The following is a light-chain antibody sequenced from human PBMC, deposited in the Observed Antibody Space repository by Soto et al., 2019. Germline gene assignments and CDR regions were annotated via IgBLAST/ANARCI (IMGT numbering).Light chain of an antibody. CDR3: QQYHISPPT. CDR2: GAS. Sequence: EIVLTQSPGTLSLSPGKRASLSCRASQSVSSNFLAWYQKKPGQAPRLLIYGASSRATAIPDRFSGSGSGTDFTLTISRLEPEDFVVYYCQQYHISPPTFGQGTRLEIK. CDR1: QSVSSNF. J-gene: IGKJ5*01. V-gene: IGKV3-20*01.